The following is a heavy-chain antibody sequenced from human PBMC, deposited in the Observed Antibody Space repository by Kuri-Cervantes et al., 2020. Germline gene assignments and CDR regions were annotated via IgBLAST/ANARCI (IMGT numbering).Heavy chain of an antibody. Sequence: SETLSLTCAVYGGSFSGYYWSWIRQPPGKGLEWIGEINHSGSTNYNPSLKSRVTISVDTSKNQFSLKLSPVTAADTAAYYCARGKGYYVRYYYYYMDVWGKGTTVTVSS. J-gene: IGHJ6*03. CDR2: INHSGST. V-gene: IGHV4-34*01. CDR3: ARGKGYYVRYYYYYMDV. CDR1: GGSFSGYY. D-gene: IGHD3-22*01.